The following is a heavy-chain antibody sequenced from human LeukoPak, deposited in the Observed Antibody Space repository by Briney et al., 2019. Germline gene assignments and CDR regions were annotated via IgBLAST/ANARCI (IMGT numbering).Heavy chain of an antibody. D-gene: IGHD6-19*01. V-gene: IGHV4-34*01. CDR1: GGSFSGYY. CDR3: AKDPGYSSGWVDY. CDR2: INHSGST. Sequence: SETLSLTCAVYGGSFSGYYWSWIRQPPGKGLEWIGEINHSGSTNYNPSLKSRVTISVDTSKNQFSLKPSSVTAADTAVYYCAKDPGYSSGWVDYWGQGTLVTVSS. J-gene: IGHJ4*02.